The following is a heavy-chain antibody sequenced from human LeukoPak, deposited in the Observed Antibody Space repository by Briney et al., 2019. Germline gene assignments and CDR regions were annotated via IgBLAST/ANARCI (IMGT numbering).Heavy chain of an antibody. D-gene: IGHD6-25*01. CDR1: GDSISRSTYY. CDR2: VYYGRSP. J-gene: IGHJ4*02. Sequence: MASETLSLTCTVSGDSISRSTYYWAWIRQPPGKGLEWIGSVYYGRSPYFNPSLESQATISVDTSKNHLSLKMSSVTAADTAVYYCARSSGTATFSYWGQGTLVTVSS. V-gene: IGHV4-39*02. CDR3: ARSSGTATFSY.